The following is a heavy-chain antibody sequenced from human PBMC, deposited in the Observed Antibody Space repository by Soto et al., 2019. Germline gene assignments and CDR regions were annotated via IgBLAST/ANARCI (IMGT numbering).Heavy chain of an antibody. CDR3: ARRYGSCFDY. CDR2: INHGGTS. D-gene: IGHD5-18*01. CDR1: GGSFSGYY. Sequence: PSETLSLTCAVHGGSFSGYYWDWIRQPPGKGLEWIGEINHGGTSNYNPSLKSRVTISVDKSKNQISLKLSSVTAADTAVYYCARRYGSCFDYWGQGTLVTVSS. V-gene: IGHV4-34*01. J-gene: IGHJ4*02.